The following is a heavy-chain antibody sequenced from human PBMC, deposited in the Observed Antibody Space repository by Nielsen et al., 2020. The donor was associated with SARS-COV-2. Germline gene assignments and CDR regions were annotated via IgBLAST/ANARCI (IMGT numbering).Heavy chain of an antibody. Sequence: SETPSLTCTVSGGSISSGGYYWSWLRQHPGKGLEWIGYISNTGSTFYNPSLKSRVTISVDTSKNQFSLRLSSVTAADTAVYYCARGQYQLPWPFEYWGQGTLVTVSS. V-gene: IGHV4-31*03. CDR2: ISNTGST. J-gene: IGHJ4*02. D-gene: IGHD2-2*01. CDR1: GGSISSGGYY. CDR3: ARGQYQLPWPFEY.